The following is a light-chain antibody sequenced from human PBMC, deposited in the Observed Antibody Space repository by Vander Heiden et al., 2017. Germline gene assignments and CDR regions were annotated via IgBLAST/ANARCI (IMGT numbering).Light chain of an antibody. Sequence: DIQMTQSPSSLSASVGDRVTITCRASQSISSYLNWYQQKPGKAPKHLIYGASSLQSGVPSRFSGSGSGTDFTLTISSLQPEDFATYYCQQSYAFGGGTKVEIK. V-gene: IGKV1-39*01. J-gene: IGKJ4*01. CDR1: QSISSY. CDR3: QQSYA. CDR2: GAS.